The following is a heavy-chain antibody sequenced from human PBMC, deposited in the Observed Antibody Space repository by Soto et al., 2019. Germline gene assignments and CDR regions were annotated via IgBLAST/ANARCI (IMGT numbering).Heavy chain of an antibody. V-gene: IGHV5-51*01. CDR1: GYSFTSYW. CDR2: IYPGDSDT. D-gene: IGHD6-6*01. J-gene: IGHJ4*02. CDR3: ARHDQWYSSSSQIDY. Sequence: GEYLKISCKGSGYSFTSYWIGWVRQMPGKGLEWMGIIYPGDSDTRYSPSFQGQVTISADKSISTAYLQWSSLKASDTAMYYCARHDQWYSSSSQIDYWGQGTLVTVSS.